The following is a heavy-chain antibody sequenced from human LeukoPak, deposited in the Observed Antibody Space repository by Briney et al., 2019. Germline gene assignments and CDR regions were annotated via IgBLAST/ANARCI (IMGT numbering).Heavy chain of an antibody. CDR2: IYYSGST. CDR1: GGSISSYY. CDR3: ARVRGGWQLVFDY. V-gene: IGHV4-59*01. D-gene: IGHD6-6*01. J-gene: IGHJ4*02. Sequence: SETLSLTCTVSGGSISSYYWSWIRQPPGKGLEGIGYIYYSGSTNYNPSLKSRVTISVDTSKNQFSLKLSSVTAADTAVYYCARVRGGWQLVFDYWGQGTLVTVSS.